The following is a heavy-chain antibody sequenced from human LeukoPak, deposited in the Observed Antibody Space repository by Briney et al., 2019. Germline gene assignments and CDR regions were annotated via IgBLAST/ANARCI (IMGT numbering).Heavy chain of an antibody. CDR1: GGSFSAYY. Sequence: SETLSLTCVVNGGSFSAYYWSWIRQAPGEGLEWIGEINQSGYTNLNPSLEGRVTISEDTSKNQFSLKLTSVTAADTAVYYRARQQTTGRGVMVYWGQGTLVTVSS. V-gene: IGHV4-34*01. CDR3: ARQQTTGRGVMVY. D-gene: IGHD4-17*01. J-gene: IGHJ4*02. CDR2: INQSGYT.